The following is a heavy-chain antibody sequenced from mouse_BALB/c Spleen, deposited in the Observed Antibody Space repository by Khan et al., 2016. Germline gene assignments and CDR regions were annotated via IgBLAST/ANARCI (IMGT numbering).Heavy chain of an antibody. Sequence: QVQLQQSGAELARPGASVKMSCKASGYTFTSYLMQWVKQRPGQGLEWIGDINPGSGDTKYNQKFKGKATLTADKSSSTAYMQLSSLTSEDSAVYYCARAGGKWRYYLIDYWGQGTTVTVSS. D-gene: IGHD2-3*01. V-gene: IGHV1-4*01. J-gene: IGHJ4*01. CDR1: GYTFTSYL. CDR2: INPGSGDT. CDR3: ARAGGKWRYYLIDY.